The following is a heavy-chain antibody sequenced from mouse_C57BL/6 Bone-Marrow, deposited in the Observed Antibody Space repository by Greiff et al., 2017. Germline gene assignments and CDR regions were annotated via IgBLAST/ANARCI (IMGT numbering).Heavy chain of an antibody. Sequence: EVQGVESGGDLVKPGGSLKLSCAASGFTFSSYGMSWVRPTPDKRLEWVATISSGGSYTYYPDSVKGRFTISRDNAKNTLYLQMSSLKSEDTAMYYCARLRLLFAYWGQGTLVTVSA. V-gene: IGHV5-6*01. CDR2: ISSGGSYT. D-gene: IGHD3-2*02. J-gene: IGHJ3*01. CDR3: ARLRLLFAY. CDR1: GFTFSSYG.